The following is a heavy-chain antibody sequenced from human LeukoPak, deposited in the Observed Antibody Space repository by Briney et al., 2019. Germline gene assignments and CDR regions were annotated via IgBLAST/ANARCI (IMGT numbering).Heavy chain of an antibody. V-gene: IGHV3-7*04. Sequence: GGSLRLSCAASRFTFSTYWMSWVRQAPGKGLEWVANIKQDGSEKYYVDSVKGRFTISRDNAKNSLYLQMKSLRAEEPAVYYWAGGGGGYSYGYGLQRIDYWGQGALVTVSS. J-gene: IGHJ4*02. CDR2: IKQDGSEK. D-gene: IGHD5-18*01. CDR1: RFTFSTYW. CDR3: AGGGGGYSYGYGLQRIDY.